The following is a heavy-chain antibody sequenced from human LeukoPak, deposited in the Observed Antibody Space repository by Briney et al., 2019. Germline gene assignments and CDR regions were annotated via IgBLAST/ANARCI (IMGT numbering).Heavy chain of an antibody. V-gene: IGHV3-64*01. CDR2: ISSNGGST. J-gene: IGHJ4*02. Sequence: PGGSLRLSCAASGFTFSSYAMHWVRQAPGKGLEYVSAISSNGGSTYYANSVKGRFTISRDNSKNTLYLQMGSLRAEDMAVYYCAGDSSDIVAANFFYWGQGTLVTVSS. D-gene: IGHD5-12*01. CDR1: GFTFSSYA. CDR3: AGDSSDIVAANFFY.